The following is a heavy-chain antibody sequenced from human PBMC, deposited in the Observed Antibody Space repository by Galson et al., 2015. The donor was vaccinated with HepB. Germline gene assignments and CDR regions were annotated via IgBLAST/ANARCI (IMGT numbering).Heavy chain of an antibody. J-gene: IGHJ3*02. D-gene: IGHD5-18*01. CDR2: ISYDGSNK. CDR3: ARVVDTATDPDAFDI. V-gene: IGHV3-30*04. Sequence: SLRLSCAASGFTFSSYAMHWVRQAPGKGLEWVAVISYDGSNKYYADSVKGRFTISRDNSKNTLYLQMNSLRAEDTAVYYCARVVDTATDPDAFDIWGQGTMVTVSS. CDR1: GFTFSSYA.